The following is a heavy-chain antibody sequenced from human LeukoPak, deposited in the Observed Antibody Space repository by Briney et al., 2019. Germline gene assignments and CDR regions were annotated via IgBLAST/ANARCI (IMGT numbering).Heavy chain of an antibody. CDR2: INPNSGGT. D-gene: IGHD7-27*01. J-gene: IGHJ5*02. CDR1: GYTFTGYY. V-gene: IGHV1-2*02. CDR3: ARDLTGPAPPWFDP. Sequence: ASVKVSCKASGYTFTGYYMHWVRQAPGQGLEWMGWINPNSGGTNYAQKFQGRVTMTRDTSISTAYMELSRLRSDDTAVYYCARDLTGPAPPWFDPWGQGTLVTVSS.